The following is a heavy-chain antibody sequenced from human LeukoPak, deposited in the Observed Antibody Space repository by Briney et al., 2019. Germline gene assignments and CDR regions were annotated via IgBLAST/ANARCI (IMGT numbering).Heavy chain of an antibody. D-gene: IGHD1-14*01. CDR2: IRYDGSIK. Sequence: PGGSLRLSCAASGFIFRNSGMHWVRQALGKGLEWVAFIRYDGSIKYYADSVNGRFTSSRDNSKNTLYLQMNSLRAEDTAVYYCAKDVNTGGDYFDYWGQGTLVTVSS. CDR3: AKDVNTGGDYFDY. J-gene: IGHJ4*02. CDR1: GFIFRNSG. V-gene: IGHV3-30*02.